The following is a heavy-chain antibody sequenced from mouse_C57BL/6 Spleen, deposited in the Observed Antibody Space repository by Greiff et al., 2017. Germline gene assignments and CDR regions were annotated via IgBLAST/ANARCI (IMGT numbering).Heavy chain of an antibody. Sequence: VQLQQSGPELVKPGASVKISCKASGYTFTDYYMNWVKQSHGKSLEWIGDINPNNGGTSYNQKFKGKATLTVDKSSSTAYMELRSLTSEDSAVYYCARREGWNWYYFDYWGQGTTLTVSS. CDR1: GYTFTDYY. V-gene: IGHV1-26*01. D-gene: IGHD4-1*01. J-gene: IGHJ2*01. CDR3: ARREGWNWYYFDY. CDR2: INPNNGGT.